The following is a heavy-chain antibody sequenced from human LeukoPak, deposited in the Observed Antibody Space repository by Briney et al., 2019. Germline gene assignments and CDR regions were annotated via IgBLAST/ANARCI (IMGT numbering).Heavy chain of an antibody. J-gene: IGHJ5*02. CDR2: IYYSGST. CDR3: ARGKPVIAAANWFDP. CDR1: GGSISSGGYY. D-gene: IGHD6-13*01. V-gene: IGHV4-31*03. Sequence: PSQTLSLTRTVSGGSISSGGYYWSWIRQHPGKGLEWIGYIYYSGSTYYNPSLKSRVTISVDTSKNQFSLKLSSVTAADTAVYYCARGKPVIAAANWFDPWGQGTLVTVSS.